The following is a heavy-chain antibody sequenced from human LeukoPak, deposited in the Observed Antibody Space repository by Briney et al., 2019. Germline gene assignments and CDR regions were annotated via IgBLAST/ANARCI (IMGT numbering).Heavy chain of an antibody. CDR1: GDAISIYY. D-gene: IGHD2-8*01. CDR3: ARGEAHSNGYYFGP. V-gene: IGHV4-4*09. Sequence: SETLSLTCTVSGDAISIYYWNWIRQTPGKGLEWVGHIANGGTDYNPSLKSRAIISVDTSKNQISLRLTSVTAADTAVYYCARGEAHSNGYYFGPWGPGTQVLVSS. CDR2: IANGGT. J-gene: IGHJ4*02.